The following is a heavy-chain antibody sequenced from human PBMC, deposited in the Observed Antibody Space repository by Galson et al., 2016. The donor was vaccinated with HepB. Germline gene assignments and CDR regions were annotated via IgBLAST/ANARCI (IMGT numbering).Heavy chain of an antibody. CDR1: GFAFSTFG. V-gene: IGHV3-33*06. J-gene: IGHJ6*02. CDR3: AKGLAYCSGTSCLSYSDSPGGGMDV. Sequence: SLRLSCAASGFAFSTFGMLWVRQAPGKGLEWVAVIWYDGNNKYYLNSVKGRFTISRDNSKNMLYLQLNSLRVEDTAVYYCAKGLAYCSGTSCLSYSDSPGGGMDVWGQGTTVTVSS. CDR2: IWYDGNNK. D-gene: IGHD2-2*01.